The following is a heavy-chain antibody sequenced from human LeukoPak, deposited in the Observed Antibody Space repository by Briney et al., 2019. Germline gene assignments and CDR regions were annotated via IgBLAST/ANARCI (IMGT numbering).Heavy chain of an antibody. CDR1: GYTFTSYD. CDR2: MNTNSGNT. D-gene: IGHD4-17*01. J-gene: IGHJ4*02. V-gene: IGHV1-8*01. CDR3: ARAGSGHYGFDY. Sequence: ASVRVSSKASGYTFTSYDINWVRQAPGRGLEWMACMNTNSGNTDYAQKFQGRVTMTRNTSISTAYMELRSLRSEDTAVYYCARAGSGHYGFDYWVQGTLVTVCS.